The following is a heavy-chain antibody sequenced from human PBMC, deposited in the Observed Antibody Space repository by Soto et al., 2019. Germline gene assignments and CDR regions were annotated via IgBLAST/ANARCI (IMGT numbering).Heavy chain of an antibody. J-gene: IGHJ4*02. V-gene: IGHV3-30*18. D-gene: IGHD4-17*01. CDR2: ISYDGSNK. CDR1: GFTFSSYG. CDR3: AKDNDKITVTTYGFDY. Sequence: QVQLVESGGGVVQPGRSLRLSCAASGFTFSSYGMHWVRQAPDKGLEWVAVISYDGSNKYYEDSVKGRFTIPRDNSKNTLYLQMNSLRAEDTAVDYCAKDNDKITVTTYGFDYWGKGALVTVSS.